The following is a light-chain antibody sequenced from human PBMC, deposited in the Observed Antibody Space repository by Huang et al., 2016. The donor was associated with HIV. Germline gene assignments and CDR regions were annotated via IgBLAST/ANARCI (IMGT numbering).Light chain of an antibody. CDR3: MKASHGAGT. CDR1: QSIIYSDGNIY. J-gene: IGKJ1*01. Sequence: DVLLTQSPLSLPVTLGQPTFITCKSNQSIIYSDGNIYLNWFHQRPGHSPRRIMYNLANRDSGVPDRFSAGGSGTDFILWISEVEAEDVGDYYCMKASHGAGTFGQGTRVDIK. V-gene: IGKV2-30*01. CDR2: NLA.